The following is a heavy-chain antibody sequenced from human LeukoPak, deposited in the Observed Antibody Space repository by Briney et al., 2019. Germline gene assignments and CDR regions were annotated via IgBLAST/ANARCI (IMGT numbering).Heavy chain of an antibody. V-gene: IGHV1-69*13. CDR3: ARGHAYYDSLTGYSIYALDA. Sequence: ASVKVSCKASGGTFSSYAISWVRQAPGQGLEWMGGIIPIFGTANYAQKFQGRVTITADESTSTAYMELSSLRSEDSAVYYCARGHAYYDSLTGYSIYALDAWGQGTTVTVSS. D-gene: IGHD3-9*01. CDR2: IIPIFGTA. CDR1: GGTFSSYA. J-gene: IGHJ6*02.